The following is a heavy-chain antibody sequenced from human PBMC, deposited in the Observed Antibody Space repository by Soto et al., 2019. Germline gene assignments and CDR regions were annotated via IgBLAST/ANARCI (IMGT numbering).Heavy chain of an antibody. V-gene: IGHV1-69*06. J-gene: IGHJ3*02. CDR3: ARAYYDILTGYYRSGAFDI. CDR2: IIPIFGTA. Sequence: QVQLVQSGAEVKKPGSSVKVSCKASGGTFSSYAISWVRQAPGQGLAWMGGIIPIFGTANYAQKFQGRVTITADKSTSTAYMELSSLRSEDTAVYYCARAYYDILTGYYRSGAFDIWGQGTMVTVSS. CDR1: GGTFSSYA. D-gene: IGHD3-9*01.